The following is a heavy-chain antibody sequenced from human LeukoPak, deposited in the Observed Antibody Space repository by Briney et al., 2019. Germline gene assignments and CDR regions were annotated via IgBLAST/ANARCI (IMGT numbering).Heavy chain of an antibody. J-gene: IGHJ4*02. CDR2: INGDRSST. CDR3: ARALGSSSDY. Sequence: GGSLRLSCAASGFTFSSYWMHWVRQAPGKGLVWVSRINGDRSSTSYADSVKGRFTVSRDNAKNTLYLQMNSLRAEDTAVYYCARALGSSSDYWGQGTLVTVSS. D-gene: IGHD1-26*01. V-gene: IGHV3-74*01. CDR1: GFTFSSYW.